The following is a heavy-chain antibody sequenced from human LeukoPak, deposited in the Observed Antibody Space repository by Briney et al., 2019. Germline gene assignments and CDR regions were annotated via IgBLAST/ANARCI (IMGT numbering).Heavy chain of an antibody. D-gene: IGHD6-13*01. Sequence: PSQTLSLTCTVSGGSISSGGYYWRWIRQHPGKGLEWIGYIYYSGSTYYNPSLKSRVTISVDTSKNQFSLKLSSVTAADTAVYYCARSKRGIAAAYNWFDPWGQGTLVTVSS. J-gene: IGHJ5*02. CDR1: GGSISSGGYY. CDR2: IYYSGST. V-gene: IGHV4-31*03. CDR3: ARSKRGIAAAYNWFDP.